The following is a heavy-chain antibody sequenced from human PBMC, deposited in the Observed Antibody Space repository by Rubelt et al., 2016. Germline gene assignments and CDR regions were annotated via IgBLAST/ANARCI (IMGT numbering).Heavy chain of an antibody. V-gene: IGHV4-31*03. D-gene: IGHD5-18*01. CDR3: ARAWIQLWLMFDP. CDR1: GGSISSGGYY. Sequence: QLQLQESGPGLVKPSQTLSLTCTVSGGSISSGGYYWSWIRQHPGKGLEWIGYIYYSGSTYYNPSLKSRVTISVDTSKNQFSLKLSSVTAADTAVYYCARAWIQLWLMFDPWGQGTLVTVSS. J-gene: IGHJ5*02. CDR2: IYYSGST.